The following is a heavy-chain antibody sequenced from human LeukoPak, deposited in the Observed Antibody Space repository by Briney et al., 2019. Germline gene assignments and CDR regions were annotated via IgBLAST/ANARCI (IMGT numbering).Heavy chain of an antibody. Sequence: RGSLRLSCAASGFTFNYYAMSWVRQAPGKGLEWVSGISDNEGSTYYTDSVKGRFTISRDNTKNTVYLQMNNLRPDDTAVYFCARHDSFIPYRGQGTLVTVSS. J-gene: IGHJ4*02. CDR1: GFTFNYYA. D-gene: IGHD5-18*01. CDR3: ARHDSFIPY. CDR2: ISDNEGST. V-gene: IGHV3-23*01.